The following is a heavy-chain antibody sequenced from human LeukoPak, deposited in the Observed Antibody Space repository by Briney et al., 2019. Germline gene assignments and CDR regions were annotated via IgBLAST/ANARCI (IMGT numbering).Heavy chain of an antibody. CDR2: IWYDGSNK. D-gene: IGHD3-3*01. Sequence: GGSLRLSCAASGFTFRNYGMHWVRQAPGKGLEWVAVIWYDGSNKYYADSVKGRFTTSRDNSKNTLYLQMNSLRAEDTAVYYCARDSVTIFGVVINRGWFDPWGQGTLVTVSS. J-gene: IGHJ5*02. CDR1: GFTFRNYG. V-gene: IGHV3-33*01. CDR3: ARDSVTIFGVVINRGWFDP.